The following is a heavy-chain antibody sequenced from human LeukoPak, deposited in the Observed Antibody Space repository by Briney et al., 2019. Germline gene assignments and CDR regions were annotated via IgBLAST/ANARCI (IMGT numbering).Heavy chain of an antibody. D-gene: IGHD3-22*01. V-gene: IGHV3-11*01. J-gene: IGHJ4*02. CDR1: GFTFSDYY. CDR3: ASTSREVVVVITGALDY. Sequence: TGGSLRLSCAASGFTFSDYYMSWIRQAPGKGLEWVSYISSSGSTIYYADSVKGRFTISRDNAKNSLYLQMNSLRAEDTAVYYCASTSREVVVVITGALDYWGQGTLVTVSS. CDR2: ISSSGSTI.